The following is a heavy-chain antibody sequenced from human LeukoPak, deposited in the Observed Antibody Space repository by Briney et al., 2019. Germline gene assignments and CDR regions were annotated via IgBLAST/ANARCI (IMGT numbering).Heavy chain of an antibody. J-gene: IGHJ6*02. CDR2: INHSGST. CDR3: ARGLRGYSYGPESYYYYGMDV. CDR1: GGSFSGYY. Sequence: PSETLSLTCTVSGGSFSGYYWSWIRQPPGKGLEWIGEINHSGSTNYNPSLKSRVTISVDTSKNQFSLKLSSVTAADTAVYYCARGLRGYSYGPESYYYYGMDVWGQGTTVTVSS. V-gene: IGHV4-34*01. D-gene: IGHD5-18*01.